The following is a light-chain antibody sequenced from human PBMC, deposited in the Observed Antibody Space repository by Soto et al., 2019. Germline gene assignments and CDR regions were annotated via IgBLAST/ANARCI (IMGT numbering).Light chain of an antibody. V-gene: IGKV3-20*01. CDR2: GIX. CDR3: QQYVTSATRT. Sequence: IVLTQSPATLSLSPGERATLSCRASHALSSSYLAWYPQKPGQAPRLLXXGIXRRATGIPDRFSGSGSGKDFTLTITRLEPEDFAVYYCQQYVTSATRTFGQGTKVDIK. J-gene: IGKJ1*01. CDR1: HALSSSY.